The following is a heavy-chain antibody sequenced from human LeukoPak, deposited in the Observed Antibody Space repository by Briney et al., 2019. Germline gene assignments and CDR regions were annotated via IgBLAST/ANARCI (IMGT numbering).Heavy chain of an antibody. CDR1: GYTFTSYG. Sequence: GAPVELSCKASGYTFTSYGISWVRQAPGHRLEWMGWISAYNGNTIYAQKLQGRVTMTTDTSTSTAYMELRGMRSDDTAVYYCARDWGCGDYSVYWGQGTLVTVSS. CDR2: ISAYNGNT. J-gene: IGHJ4*02. D-gene: IGHD3-16*01. CDR3: ARDWGCGDYSVY. V-gene: IGHV1-18*01.